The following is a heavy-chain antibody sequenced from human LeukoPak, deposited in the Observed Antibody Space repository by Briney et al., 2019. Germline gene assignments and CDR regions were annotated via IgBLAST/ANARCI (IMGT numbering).Heavy chain of an antibody. V-gene: IGHV1-69*02. CDR2: IIPILGIA. CDR1: GGTFSSYS. J-gene: IGHJ4*02. Sequence: SVKVSCKASGGTFSSYSISWVRQAPGQGLEWMGRIIPILGIANYAQKFQGRVTITADKSTSTAYMELSSLRSEDTAVYYCATPAAMVRGQYYFDYWGQGTLVTVSS. CDR3: ATPAAMVRGQYYFDY. D-gene: IGHD3-10*01.